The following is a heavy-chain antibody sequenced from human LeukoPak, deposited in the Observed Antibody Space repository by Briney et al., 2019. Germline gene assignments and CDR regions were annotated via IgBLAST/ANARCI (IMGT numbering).Heavy chain of an antibody. CDR3: AREHSRWGVAAAMSGSRSY. J-gene: IGHJ4*02. Sequence: PSETLSLTCAAYGGSFSGYYWSWIRQPPGKGLEWVAEINHSGSTNYNPSLKSRVTISVDTSKNQFSLKLSSVTAADTAVYYCAREHSRWGVAAAMSGSRSYWGQGTLVTVSS. CDR2: INHSGST. V-gene: IGHV4-34*01. CDR1: GGSFSGYY. D-gene: IGHD2-2*01.